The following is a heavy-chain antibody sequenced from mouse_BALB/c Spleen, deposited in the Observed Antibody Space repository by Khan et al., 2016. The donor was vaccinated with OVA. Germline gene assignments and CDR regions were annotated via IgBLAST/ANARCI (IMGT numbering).Heavy chain of an antibody. CDR1: GYTFTSYW. D-gene: IGHD2-12*01. CDR3: ARRGLYVIFAY. J-gene: IGHJ3*01. Sequence: QVQLKQSGAELAKPGASVKMSCKASGYTFTSYWMHWVKQRPGQGLEWIGYINPSTGYTAYNQKFRDKATLTTDKSSSTAYMQLSSLTSEDSAVYYCARRGLYVIFAYWGQGTLVTVAA. V-gene: IGHV1-7*01. CDR2: INPSTGYT.